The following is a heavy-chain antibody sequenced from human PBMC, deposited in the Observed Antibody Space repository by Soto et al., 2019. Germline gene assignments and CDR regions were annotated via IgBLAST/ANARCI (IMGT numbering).Heavy chain of an antibody. V-gene: IGHV4-59*01. D-gene: IGHD1-26*01. Sequence: SETLSLTCTLSGGSISTYYWSWIRQPPGKGLEWIGYIYYSGSTNYNPSLKSRVTISVDTSKNQFSLKVSSVTAADTAVYYCAGAGYEWGIETYYYYGMDVWGQGTTVTVSS. J-gene: IGHJ6*02. CDR3: AGAGYEWGIETYYYYGMDV. CDR2: IYYSGST. CDR1: GGSISTYY.